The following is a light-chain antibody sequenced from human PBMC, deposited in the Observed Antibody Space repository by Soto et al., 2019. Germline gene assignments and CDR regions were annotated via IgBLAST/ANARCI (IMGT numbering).Light chain of an antibody. CDR2: EVS. Sequence: QSALTQPASVSGSPGQSITISCTGTSSDVGGYKDVSWYQQHPGKAPKLMIYEVSNRPSGVSNRFSGSKSGNTASLTISVLQSEDEADYYCSSIASSSTPLFGTGTKLTVL. V-gene: IGLV2-14*03. CDR1: SSDVGGYKD. CDR3: SSIASSSTPL. J-gene: IGLJ1*01.